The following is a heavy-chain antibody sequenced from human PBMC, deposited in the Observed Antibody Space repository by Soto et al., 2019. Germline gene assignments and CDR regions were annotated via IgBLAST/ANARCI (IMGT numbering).Heavy chain of an antibody. Sequence: EVQLLESGGGLVQPGGSLRLSCAASGFTFSSYAMSWVRQAPGKGLEWVSAISGSGGSTYYADSVKGRFTISRDTSKNTLDLQMNSLRAEDTAVYYCAKEGSGWYGNGMDVWGQGTTVTVSS. D-gene: IGHD6-19*01. CDR2: ISGSGGST. CDR3: AKEGSGWYGNGMDV. J-gene: IGHJ6*02. CDR1: GFTFSSYA. V-gene: IGHV3-23*01.